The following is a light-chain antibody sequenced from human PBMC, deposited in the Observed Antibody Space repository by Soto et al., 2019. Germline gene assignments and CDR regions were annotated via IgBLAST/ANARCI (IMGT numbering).Light chain of an antibody. CDR1: QDINNY. CDR3: QQYANLPPYT. Sequence: DIQMTQSPSSLSASVGDRVTITCQASQDINNYLNWLQQKPGEAPKVLIYDASTLETGVPSRFSGRGSGTDFTFTITSLKPEDFATYYCQQYANLPPYTFGQGTKLEIK. J-gene: IGKJ2*01. V-gene: IGKV1-33*01. CDR2: DAS.